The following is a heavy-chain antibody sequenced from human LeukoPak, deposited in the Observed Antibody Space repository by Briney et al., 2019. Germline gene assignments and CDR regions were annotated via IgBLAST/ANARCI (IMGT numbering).Heavy chain of an antibody. V-gene: IGHV3-7*01. CDR2: IKQDGSEK. CDR1: GFTFSSYE. CDR3: ARADSSGYYYPNYFDY. Sequence: GGSLRLSFAASGFTFSSYEMNWVRQAPGKGLEWVANIKQDGSEKYYVDSVKGRFTISRDNAKNSLYLQMNSLRAEDTAVYYCARADSSGYYYPNYFDYWGQGTLVTVSS. J-gene: IGHJ4*02. D-gene: IGHD3-22*01.